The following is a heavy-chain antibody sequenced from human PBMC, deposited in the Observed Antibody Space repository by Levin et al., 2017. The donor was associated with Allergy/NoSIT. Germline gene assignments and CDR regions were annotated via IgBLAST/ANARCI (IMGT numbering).Heavy chain of an antibody. V-gene: IGHV3-23*01. Sequence: SGGSLRLSCTTSGFTFSSFAMTWVRQAPGKGLEWVSSFSGRGDNTHYADSVKGRFTISRDNIQKKLDLEMNSLRGDDTATYYCAKQSQWLIWGSWFESWGQGTLVTVSS. D-gene: IGHD6-19*01. CDR3: AKQSQWLIWGSWFES. J-gene: IGHJ5*01. CDR1: GFTFSSFA. CDR2: FSGRGDNT.